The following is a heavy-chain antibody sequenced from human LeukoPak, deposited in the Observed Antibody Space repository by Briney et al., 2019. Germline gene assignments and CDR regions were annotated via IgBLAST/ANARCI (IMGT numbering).Heavy chain of an antibody. D-gene: IGHD3-9*01. CDR2: INSDGRST. V-gene: IGHV3-74*01. J-gene: IGHJ4*02. Sequence: GGSLRLSCAASGFTFSRYWMHWVRQAPGKGLVWVSRINSDGRSTNYADSVKGRFSISRGNAENTLYLQMNSLRVEDTAVYYCVRGADTGYSSDSWGQGTLVTVSS. CDR3: VRGADTGYSSDS. CDR1: GFTFSRYW.